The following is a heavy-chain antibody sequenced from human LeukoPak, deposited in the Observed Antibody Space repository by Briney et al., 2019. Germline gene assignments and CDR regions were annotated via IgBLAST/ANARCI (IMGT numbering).Heavy chain of an antibody. J-gene: IGHJ4*02. D-gene: IGHD3-22*01. V-gene: IGHV3-15*01. CDR2: IKSKTDGGTT. Sequence: GGSLRLSCAASGFTFSNAWMSWVRQAPGKGLEWVGRIKSKTDGGTTDYAAPVKGRFTISRDDSKNTLYLQMNSLKTEDTAVYYCTTDPSYYYDGSGYPFDYWGQGTLVTVSS. CDR1: GFTFSNAW. CDR3: TTDPSYYYDGSGYPFDY.